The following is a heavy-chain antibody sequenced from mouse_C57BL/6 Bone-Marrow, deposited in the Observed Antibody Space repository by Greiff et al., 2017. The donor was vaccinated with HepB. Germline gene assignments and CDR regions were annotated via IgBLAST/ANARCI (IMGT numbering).Heavy chain of an antibody. CDR1: GYTFTDYY. CDR3: GTTVVASYYFDY. Sequence: DVHLVESGPVLVKPGASVKMSCKASGYTFTDYYMNWVKQSHGKSLEWMGVINPYNGGTSYNQKFKGKATLTVDKSSSTAYMELNSLTSEDSAVYYCGTTVVASYYFDYWGQGTTLTVSS. CDR2: INPYNGGT. D-gene: IGHD1-1*01. V-gene: IGHV1-19*01. J-gene: IGHJ2*01.